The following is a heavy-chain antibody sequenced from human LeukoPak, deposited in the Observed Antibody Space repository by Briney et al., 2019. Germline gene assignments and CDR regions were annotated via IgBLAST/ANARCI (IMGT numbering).Heavy chain of an antibody. CDR3: ARVRADYDFWSGYYSGVMYFDY. D-gene: IGHD3-3*01. J-gene: IGHJ4*02. V-gene: IGHV3-21*01. CDR2: ISSSSSYI. CDR1: GFTFSSYS. Sequence: GGSLRLSCAASGFTFSSYSMNWVRQAPGKGLEWVSSISSSSSYIYYADSVKGRFTISRDNAKNSLYLQMNSLRAEDTAVYYCARVRADYDFWSGYYSGVMYFDYWGQGTLVTVSS.